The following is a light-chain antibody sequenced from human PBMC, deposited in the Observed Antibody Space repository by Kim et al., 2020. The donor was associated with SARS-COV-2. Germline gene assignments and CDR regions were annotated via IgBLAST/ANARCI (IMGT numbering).Light chain of an antibody. J-gene: IGKJ2*03. Sequence: EYVGERVTITGGASKSISVWMAGYQKKPGKAPRLLMYRASNVESGVPTRFSGSGSRTEITLTISSLQPDDIGKYYGQQYNTNSPVSFGQGTKLEI. CDR2: RAS. CDR1: KSISVW. V-gene: IGKV1-5*03. CDR3: QQYNTNSPVS.